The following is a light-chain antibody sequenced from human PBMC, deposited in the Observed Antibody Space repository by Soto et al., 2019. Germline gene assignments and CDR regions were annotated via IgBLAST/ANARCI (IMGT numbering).Light chain of an antibody. CDR1: SSDVGGYNY. Sequence: QSALTQPPSASGSPGQSVTISCTGTSSDVGGYNYVSWYQQYPGRAPKLMIYEVTKRPSGVPDRFSGSKSGNTASLTVSGLQAEDEADYYCSSCAASNSYNVVFGGGTKLTVL. CDR2: EVT. J-gene: IGLJ3*02. V-gene: IGLV2-8*01. CDR3: SSCAASNSYNVV.